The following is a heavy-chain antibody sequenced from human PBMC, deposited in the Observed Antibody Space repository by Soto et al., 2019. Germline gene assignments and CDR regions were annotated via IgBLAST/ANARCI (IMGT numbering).Heavy chain of an antibody. D-gene: IGHD1-20*01. CDR2: ISWNSDNI. Sequence: GGSLRLSCAASGFTFEEYAMYWVRQAPGKGLEWVSAISWNSDNIAYADSVEGRFTISRDNAKNSLYLQMNSLRAEDTAFYHCVKSLGRYFYGMDVWGQGTTVTVSS. J-gene: IGHJ6*02. V-gene: IGHV3-9*01. CDR3: VKSLGRYFYGMDV. CDR1: GFTFEEYA.